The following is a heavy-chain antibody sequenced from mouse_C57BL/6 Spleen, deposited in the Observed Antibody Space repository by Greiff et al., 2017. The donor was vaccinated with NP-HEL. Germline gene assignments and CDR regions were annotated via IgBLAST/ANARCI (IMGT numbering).Heavy chain of an antibody. CDR3: ASLAGTGYFDY. CDR1: GYTFTSYW. D-gene: IGHD4-1*01. V-gene: IGHV1-52*01. J-gene: IGHJ2*01. Sequence: QVQLKQPGAELVRPGSSVKLSCKASGYTFTSYWMHWVKQRPIQGLEWIGNIDPSDSETHYNQKFKDKATLTVDKSSSTAYMQLSSLTSEDSAVYYCASLAGTGYFDYWGQGTTLTVSS. CDR2: IDPSDSET.